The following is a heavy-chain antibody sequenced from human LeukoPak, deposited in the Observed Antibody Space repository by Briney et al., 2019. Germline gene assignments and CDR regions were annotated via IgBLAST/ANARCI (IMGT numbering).Heavy chain of an antibody. CDR3: AREGSGQQLDFYYSGMDV. V-gene: IGHV3-7*01. CDR2: INQDGDEK. CDR1: GFIFSNAW. J-gene: IGHJ6*02. D-gene: IGHD6-13*01. Sequence: GGSLRLSCAASGFIFSNAWMSWVRQAPGKGLEWVANINQDGDEKYYVDSVKGRFTISRDNSKNTLYLQMNSLRVEDTAVYYCAREGSGQQLDFYYSGMDVWGQGTTVTVSS.